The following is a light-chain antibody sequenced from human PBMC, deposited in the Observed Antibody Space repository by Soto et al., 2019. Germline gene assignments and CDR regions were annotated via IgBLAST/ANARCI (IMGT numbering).Light chain of an antibody. CDR1: QSVLYSSNNKNY. J-gene: IGKJ2*01. Sequence: DIVMTQSPDSLAVSLGERATINCKSSQSVLYSSNNKNYFAWYQQRPGQPPKLLIYWASTRESGVPDRFSGSGSWTDFTLTITSLQAEDVAVYYCQQYESTPPSFGRGTKLEIK. V-gene: IGKV4-1*01. CDR3: QQYESTPPS. CDR2: WAS.